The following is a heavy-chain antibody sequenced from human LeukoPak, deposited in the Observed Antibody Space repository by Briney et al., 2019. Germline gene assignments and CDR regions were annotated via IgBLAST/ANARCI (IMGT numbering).Heavy chain of an antibody. CDR2: ISSSGSII. CDR1: GFTFSTYS. J-gene: IGHJ4*02. Sequence: GGSLRLSCPASGFTFSTYSMNWVRQAPGKGLEWVSYISSSGSIIHYADSVKGRLKISRDNAKNSLHLQMNSLRDEDTAVYYCVRTEYDDTLTGYWEWGQGTLVTVSS. CDR3: VRTEYDDTLTGYWE. D-gene: IGHD3-9*01. V-gene: IGHV3-48*02.